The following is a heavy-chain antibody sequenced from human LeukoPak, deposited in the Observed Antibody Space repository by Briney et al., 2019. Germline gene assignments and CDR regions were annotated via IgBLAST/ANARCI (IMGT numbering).Heavy chain of an antibody. V-gene: IGHV1-2*02. CDR1: GYTFTVYL. CDR2: INPNSGGT. D-gene: IGHD6-19*01. CDR3: ARDNWRSRGWYEDAFDL. Sequence: ASVKVSCKASGYTFTVYLMHWVRQAPGEGLEWMGWINPNSGGTNYAQKLQGRVTMTTDTSTSTAYMELRSLRSDDTAVYYCARDNWRSRGWYEDAFDLWGQRTMVTVSS. J-gene: IGHJ3*01.